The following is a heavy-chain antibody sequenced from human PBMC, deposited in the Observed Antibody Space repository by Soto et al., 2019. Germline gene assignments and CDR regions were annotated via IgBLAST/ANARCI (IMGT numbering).Heavy chain of an antibody. J-gene: IGHJ5*02. CDR3: GRMPVGTNGNHCWFDP. D-gene: IGHD1-20*01. Sequence: SETLSLTCTVSGGSMSGYYWSWMRQPPGERLEWIGHFYYSGGANYNPSLRSRVTISADMSKNQISLSLRSMTAADTAVYYCGRMPVGTNGNHCWFDPWGQGTLVTVS. V-gene: IGHV4-59*01. CDR2: FYYSGGA. CDR1: GGSMSGYY.